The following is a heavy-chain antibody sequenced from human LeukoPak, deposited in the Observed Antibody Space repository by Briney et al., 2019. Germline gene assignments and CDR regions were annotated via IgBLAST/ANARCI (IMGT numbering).Heavy chain of an antibody. CDR3: ASVDSGTAYLRYDY. V-gene: IGHV1-18*01. CDR2: ISAYNGNT. D-gene: IGHD3/OR15-3a*01. J-gene: IGHJ4*02. CDR1: GYTFTSYG. Sequence: ASVKVSCKASGYTFTSYGISWVRQAPGQGLECMGWISAYNGNTNYAQKFQGRVTMTTDTSTSTAYMELRSLRSDDTAVYYCASVDSGTAYLRYDYWGQGTLVTVSS.